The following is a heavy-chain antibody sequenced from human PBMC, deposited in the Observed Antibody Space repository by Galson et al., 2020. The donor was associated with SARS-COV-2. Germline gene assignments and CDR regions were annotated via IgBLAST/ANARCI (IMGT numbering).Heavy chain of an antibody. D-gene: IGHD4-17*01. CDR3: ARGYGGYGDYDILTIFDY. CDR2: IWYDGSNK. CDR1: GFTFSSYG. Sequence: GESLKISCAASGFTFSSYGMHWVRQAPGKGLEWVAVIWYDGSNKYYADSVKGRFTISRDNSKNTLYLQMNSLRAEDTAVYYCARGYGGYGDYDILTIFDYWGQGTLVTVSS. J-gene: IGHJ4*02. V-gene: IGHV3-33*01.